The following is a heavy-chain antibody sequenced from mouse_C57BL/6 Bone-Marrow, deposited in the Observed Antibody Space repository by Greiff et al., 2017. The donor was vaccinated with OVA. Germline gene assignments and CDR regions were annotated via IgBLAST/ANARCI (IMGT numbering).Heavy chain of an antibody. D-gene: IGHD2-4*01. CDR2: ISAGGSYP. J-gene: IGHJ4*01. Sequence: EVQRVESGGGLVKPGGSLNLSCEASGFTFSSYAMSWVSQTPEKRLEWVATISAGGSYPYYPDNVKGRFTSSRDNAKNNLYLQMSQLKSEDTARYYGARYPMITTEARDYWGQGTSVTVSS. V-gene: IGHV5-4*01. CDR1: GFTFSSYA. CDR3: ARYPMITTEARDY.